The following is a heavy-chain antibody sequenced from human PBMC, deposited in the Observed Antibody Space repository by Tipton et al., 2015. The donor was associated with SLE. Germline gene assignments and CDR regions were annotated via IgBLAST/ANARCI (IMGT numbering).Heavy chain of an antibody. CDR1: GFMLSNHA. CDR3: ARCGGPYSTDWYADY. D-gene: IGHD1-26*01. CDR2: VSYDGSSK. J-gene: IGHJ4*02. V-gene: IGHV3-30*03. Sequence: SLRLSCVASGFMLSNHAMHWVRQAPDKGLEWVAVVSYDGSSKYYADSVKGRFDISRDNSKNTLSLQMHSLRPEDTAVYPCARCGGPYSTDWYADYWGQGTLVTVSS.